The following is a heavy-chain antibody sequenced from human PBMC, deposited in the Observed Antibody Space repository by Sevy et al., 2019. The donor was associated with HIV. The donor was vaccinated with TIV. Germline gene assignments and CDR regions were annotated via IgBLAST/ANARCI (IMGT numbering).Heavy chain of an antibody. V-gene: IGHV3-21*01. Sequence: GGSLRLSCAASGFTFSSYSMNWVRQAPGKGLEWVSSISSSSIYIYYADSVKGRFTISRDNAKNSLYLQTNSLRAEDTVVYYCARDPGFYCSGGSCYPRYYFDYWGQGTLVTVSS. J-gene: IGHJ4*02. D-gene: IGHD2-15*01. CDR2: ISSSSIYI. CDR3: ARDPGFYCSGGSCYPRYYFDY. CDR1: GFTFSSYS.